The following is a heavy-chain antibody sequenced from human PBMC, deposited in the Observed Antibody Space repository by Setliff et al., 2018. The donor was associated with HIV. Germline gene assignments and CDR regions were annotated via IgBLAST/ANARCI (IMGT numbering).Heavy chain of an antibody. Sequence: SVNVSCKASGGTFSSYAISWVRQAPGQGLEWMGGIIPIFGTANYAQKFQGRVTITADESTSTAYMELSNLRSEDTAVYYCARARGNYYGSGKVYYYYYYMDVWGKGTTVTVSS. CDR1: GGTFSSYA. CDR2: IIPIFGTA. J-gene: IGHJ6*03. D-gene: IGHD3-10*01. CDR3: ARARGNYYGSGKVYYYYYYMDV. V-gene: IGHV1-69*13.